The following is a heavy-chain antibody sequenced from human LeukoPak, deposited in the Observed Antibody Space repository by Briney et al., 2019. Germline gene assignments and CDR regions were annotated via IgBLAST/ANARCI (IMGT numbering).Heavy chain of an antibody. D-gene: IGHD6-19*01. Sequence: LQTLSLTCAISGDSVSSNSAAWNWIRQSPSRGLEWLGRTYYRSKWYNDYAVSVKSRITINPDTSKNQFSLQLNSVTPEDTVVYYCARDLSLTYSSGWYWFDPWGQGTLVTVSS. CDR1: GDSVSSNSAA. CDR2: TYYRSKWYN. V-gene: IGHV6-1*01. J-gene: IGHJ5*02. CDR3: ARDLSLTYSSGWYWFDP.